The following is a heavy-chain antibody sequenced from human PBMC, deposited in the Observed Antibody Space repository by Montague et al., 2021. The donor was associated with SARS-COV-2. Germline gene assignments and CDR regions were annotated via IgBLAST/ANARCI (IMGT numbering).Heavy chain of an antibody. J-gene: IGHJ4*02. CDR1: GGSIRSCD. D-gene: IGHD6-19*01. V-gene: IGHV4-4*07. CDR2: RYTYWSS. CDR3: ARHTRGWQPFDF. Sequence: SETLSLTCTVSGGSIRSCDYCWSRHRPRPGMERIWVRYTYWSSNYYPTLKSRVTISMDTSKSQFSLKLTSVTAADTAVYYCARHTRGWQPFDFWGQGTLVTVSS.